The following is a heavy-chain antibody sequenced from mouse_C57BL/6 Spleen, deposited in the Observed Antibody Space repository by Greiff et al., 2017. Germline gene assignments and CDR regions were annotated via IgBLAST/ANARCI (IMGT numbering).Heavy chain of an antibody. V-gene: IGHV1-42*01. Sequence: EVQLQQSGPELVKPGASVKISCKASGYSFTGYYMNWVKQSPEKSLEWIGEINPSTGGTTYNQKFKAKATLTVDKSSSTAYMQLKSLTSEDSAVYYCARRMITRYFDVWGTGTTVTVSS. CDR1: GYSFTGYY. J-gene: IGHJ1*03. CDR2: INPSTGGT. CDR3: ARRMITRYFDV. D-gene: IGHD2-4*01.